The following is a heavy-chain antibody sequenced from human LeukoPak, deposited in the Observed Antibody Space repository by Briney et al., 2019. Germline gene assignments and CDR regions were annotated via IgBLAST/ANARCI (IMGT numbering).Heavy chain of an antibody. CDR2: ISSSGSTI. D-gene: IGHD3-22*01. V-gene: IGHV3-11*01. CDR1: XXTFSDYY. CDR3: ARGDYYDSSGYL. Sequence: SLRLSCXXXXXTFSDYYMSWIRQAPGKGVEGVSYISSSGSTIYYADSVKGRFTISSDNAKNSLYLQMNSLRAEDTAVYYCARGDYYDSSGYLWGQGTLVTVSS. J-gene: IGHJ4*02.